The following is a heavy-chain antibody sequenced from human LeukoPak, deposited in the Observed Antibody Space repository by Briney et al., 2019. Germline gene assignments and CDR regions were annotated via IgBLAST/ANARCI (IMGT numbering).Heavy chain of an antibody. J-gene: IGHJ5*02. V-gene: IGHV1-2*02. Sequence: EASVKVSCKASGYTFTSYGISWVRQAPGQGLEWMGWINPNSGGTNYAQKFQGRVTMTRDTSISTAYMELSRLRSDDTAVYYCAPICSSSRNVCWFDPWGQGTLVTVSS. D-gene: IGHD6-6*01. CDR3: APICSSSRNVCWFDP. CDR2: INPNSGGT. CDR1: GYTFTSYG.